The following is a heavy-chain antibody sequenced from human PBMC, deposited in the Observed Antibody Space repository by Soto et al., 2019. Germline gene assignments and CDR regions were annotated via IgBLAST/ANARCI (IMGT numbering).Heavy chain of an antibody. D-gene: IGHD6-19*01. J-gene: IGHJ4*02. Sequence: SETLSLTCTVSGGSISSYYWSWIRQPPGKGLEWIGYIYYSGSTNYNPSLKSRVTISVDTSKNQFSLKLCSVTAADTAVYYCARLGVAFDYWGQGTLVTVSS. V-gene: IGHV4-59*08. CDR2: IYYSGST. CDR1: GGSISSYY. CDR3: ARLGVAFDY.